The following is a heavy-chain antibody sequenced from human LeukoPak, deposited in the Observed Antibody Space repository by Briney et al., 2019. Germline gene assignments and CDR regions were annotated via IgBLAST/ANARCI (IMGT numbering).Heavy chain of an antibody. Sequence: PSETLSLTCAVYGGSFSGYYWSWIRQPPVKVLEWIGEINHSGSTNYNPSLKSRVTISVDTSKNQFSLKLSSVTAADTAVYYCATLRRNYGDSTGGYWGQGTLVTVSS. CDR3: ATLRRNYGDSTGGY. V-gene: IGHV4-34*01. J-gene: IGHJ4*02. D-gene: IGHD4-17*01. CDR2: INHSGST. CDR1: GGSFSGYY.